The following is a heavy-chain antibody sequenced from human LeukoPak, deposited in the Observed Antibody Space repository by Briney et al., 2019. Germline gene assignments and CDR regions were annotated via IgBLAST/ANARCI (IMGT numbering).Heavy chain of an antibody. CDR1: GASISSYY. CDR2: MYYSGST. CDR3: ARRSISGNSWDYFDY. D-gene: IGHD4-23*01. Sequence: SETLSLTCTVSGASISSYYWSWIRQPPGQGLECIAFMYYSGSTNYNPSLKSRVTISVDTSKNQFSLKLSSVTAADTAVYYCARRSISGNSWDYFDYWGQGTLVTVSS. J-gene: IGHJ4*02. V-gene: IGHV4-59*08.